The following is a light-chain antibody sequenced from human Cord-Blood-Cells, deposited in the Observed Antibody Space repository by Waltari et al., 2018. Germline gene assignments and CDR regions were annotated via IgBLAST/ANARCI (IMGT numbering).Light chain of an antibody. CDR2: WAS. Sequence: DIVMTQSPHSLDVYLCARPTINCKSTQSVLYSSNNKNYLAWYQQKPGQPPKLLIYWASTRESGVPDRVSGSGSGTDFTLTISSLQAEDVAVYYCQQYYSTPYTFGQGTKLEIK. CDR3: QQYYSTPYT. J-gene: IGKJ2*01. V-gene: IGKV4-1*01. CDR1: QSVLYSSNNKNY.